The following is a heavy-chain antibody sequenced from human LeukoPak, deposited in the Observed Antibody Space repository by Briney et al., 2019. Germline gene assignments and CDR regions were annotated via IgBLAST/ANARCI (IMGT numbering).Heavy chain of an antibody. CDR1: GFTFSSYW. CDR3: ARDAGYYDSGNYRVYCFDY. D-gene: IGHD3-22*01. J-gene: IGHJ4*02. CDR2: IKQDGSEK. Sequence: TGGSLRLSCAASGFTFSSYWMSWVRQAPGKGLEWVANIKQDGSEKYYVDSVKGRFTISRDNAQNSLYLQMNSLRAEDTAVYYCARDAGYYDSGNYRVYCFDYWGQGTLVTVSS. V-gene: IGHV3-7*01.